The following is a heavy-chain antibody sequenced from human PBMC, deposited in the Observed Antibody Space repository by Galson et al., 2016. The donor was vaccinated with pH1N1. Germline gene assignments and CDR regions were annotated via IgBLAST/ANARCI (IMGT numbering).Heavy chain of an antibody. J-gene: IGHJ4*02. Sequence: SLRLSCAGSGFTFGDYVMNWVRQAPGKGLEWVGFTRSRAYGGTSEYAASVKGRFTMSRADSKNVAYLQMNSLKIEDTGVYYCARPRTMITLGGVIVVTRPDNWGQGTLVIVSS. D-gene: IGHD3-16*02. CDR3: ARPRTMITLGGVIVVTRPDN. V-gene: IGHV3-49*04. CDR1: GFTFGDYV. CDR2: TRSRAYGGTS.